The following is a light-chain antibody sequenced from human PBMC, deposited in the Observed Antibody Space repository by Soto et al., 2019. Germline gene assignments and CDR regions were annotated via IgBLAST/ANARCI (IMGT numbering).Light chain of an antibody. CDR1: SSDVGGYNY. J-gene: IGLJ2*01. CDR3: SSYTSSGTHVV. CDR2: EVS. V-gene: IGLV2-14*01. Sequence: QSALTQPASVSGSPGQSINISSTGTSSDVGGYNYVSWYQQHPGKAPKLMIYEVSNRPSGVSNRFSGSKSGNTASLTISGLQAEDEADYYCSSYTSSGTHVVFGGGTKLTVL.